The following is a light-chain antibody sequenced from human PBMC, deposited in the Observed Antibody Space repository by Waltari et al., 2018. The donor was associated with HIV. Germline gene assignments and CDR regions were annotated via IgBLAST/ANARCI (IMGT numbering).Light chain of an antibody. J-gene: IGLJ1*01. CDR1: RSDVGASNL. V-gene: IGLV2-23*01. CDR2: QDT. Sequence: QSVLTQPASVSRSPGQSITISCTGTRSDVGASNLVSWYQQKPEKDPQVIIFQDTKRPSGISDRFSASKSGKTASLRISGLRIEDQGTYDCCSYAGRNTYVFGSGTEVSVL. CDR3: CSYAGRNTYV.